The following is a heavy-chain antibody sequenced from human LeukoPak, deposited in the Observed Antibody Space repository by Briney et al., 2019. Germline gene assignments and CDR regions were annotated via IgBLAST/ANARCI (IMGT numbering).Heavy chain of an antibody. D-gene: IGHD6-13*01. J-gene: IGHJ6*03. Sequence: GGSLRLSCAASGFTFSRYWMSWVRQAPGKGLEWVSAISGSGGSTYYADSVKGRFTISRDNSKNTLYLQMNSLRAEDTAVYYCAKGEQQLVLFYYMDVWGKGTTVTVSS. CDR1: GFTFSRYW. V-gene: IGHV3-23*01. CDR3: AKGEQQLVLFYYMDV. CDR2: ISGSGGST.